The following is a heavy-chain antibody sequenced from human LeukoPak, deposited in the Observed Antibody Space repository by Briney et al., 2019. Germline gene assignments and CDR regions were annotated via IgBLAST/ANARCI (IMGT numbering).Heavy chain of an antibody. Sequence: ASVKVSCKASGYTFTSYYMHWVRQAPGQGLEWMGIINPSGGSTSYAQKFQGRVTMTRDTSTSTVYMELSSLRSEDTAVYYCARAPGYGDSVGFVWNDAFDIWGQGTMVTVSS. CDR2: INPSGGST. D-gene: IGHD4-17*01. J-gene: IGHJ3*02. CDR1: GYTFTSYY. CDR3: ARAPGYGDSVGFVWNDAFDI. V-gene: IGHV1-46*01.